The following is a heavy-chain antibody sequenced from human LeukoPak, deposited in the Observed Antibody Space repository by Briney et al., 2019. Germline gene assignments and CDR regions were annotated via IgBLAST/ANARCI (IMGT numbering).Heavy chain of an antibody. J-gene: IGHJ4*02. CDR1: GFSLSTSGMC. CDR2: IDWDGDK. V-gene: IGHV2-70*11. CDR3: ARIRGSRYYFDY. Sequence: ESGPTLVNPTQTLTLTCTFSGFSLSTSGMCVSWIRQPPGKALEWLARIDWDGDKYYNTSLKTRLTISKDTSKNQVVLTMTNMDPVDTATHYCARIRGSRYYFDYWGQGTLVTVSS. D-gene: IGHD6-13*01.